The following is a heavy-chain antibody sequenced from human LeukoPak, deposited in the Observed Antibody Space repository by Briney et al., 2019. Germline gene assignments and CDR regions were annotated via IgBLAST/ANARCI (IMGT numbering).Heavy chain of an antibody. CDR1: GFTVFTNH. J-gene: IGHJ4*02. CDR3: AKGTLAHYYDSSGYYHLSFDY. Sequence: GGSLRLSCAASGFTVFTNHMNWVRQAPGKGLEWVSGISGSGGSTYFADSVKGRFTISRDNSKNTLYLQMNSLRAEDTAVYYCAKGTLAHYYDSSGYYHLSFDYWGQGTLVTVSS. CDR2: ISGSGGST. D-gene: IGHD3-22*01. V-gene: IGHV3-23*01.